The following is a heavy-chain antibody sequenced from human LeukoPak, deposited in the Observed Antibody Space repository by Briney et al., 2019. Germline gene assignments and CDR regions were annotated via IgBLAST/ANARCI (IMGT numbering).Heavy chain of an antibody. CDR2: IYYSGST. CDR3: ARDGQLERRRFLEWLLSDYFDY. Sequence: PSETLSLTCTVSGGSISSYYWSWIRQPPGKGLEWIGYIYYSGSTNYNPSLKSRVTISVDTSKNQFSLKLSSVTAADTAVYYCARDGQLERRRFLEWLLSDYFDYWGQGTLVTVSS. CDR1: GGSISSYY. D-gene: IGHD3-3*01. V-gene: IGHV4-59*12. J-gene: IGHJ4*02.